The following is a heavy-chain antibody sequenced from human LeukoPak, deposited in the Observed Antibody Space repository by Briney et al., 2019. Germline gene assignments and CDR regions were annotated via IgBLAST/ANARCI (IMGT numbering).Heavy chain of an antibody. V-gene: IGHV4-34*01. J-gene: IGHJ4*02. CDR1: GGSFSGYY. Sequence: SETLSLTCAVYGGSFSGYYWSWIRQPPGKGLEWIGEINHSGSTNYNPSLKSRVTISVDTSKNQFSLKLSSVTAADTAVYYCARATVAVPAARKYYFDYWGQGTLVTVSS. D-gene: IGHD2-2*01. CDR2: INHSGST. CDR3: ARATVAVPAARKYYFDY.